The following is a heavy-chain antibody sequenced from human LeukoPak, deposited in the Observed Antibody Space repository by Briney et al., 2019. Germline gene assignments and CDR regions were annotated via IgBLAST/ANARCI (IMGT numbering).Heavy chain of an antibody. V-gene: IGHV3-49*04. CDR1: GFSFSDYA. D-gene: IGHD3-16*01. CDR3: ARGSDSNFGARDGFDY. Sequence: GGSLRLSCSVSGFSFSDYAINWVRQAPGKGLEWVAFIRGKAYGETTDYAASVKGRFSISRDEFDSIAYLQMNSLKTEDTAVYYCARGSDSNFGARDGFDYWGQGTLVAVSS. CDR2: IRGKAYGETT. J-gene: IGHJ4*02.